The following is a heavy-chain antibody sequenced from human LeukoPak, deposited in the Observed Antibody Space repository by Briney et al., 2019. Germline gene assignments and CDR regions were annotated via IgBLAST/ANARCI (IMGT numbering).Heavy chain of an antibody. CDR2: IYTSGST. CDR3: ARDSDYGDLDY. Sequence: SETLSLTCAVYGGSISSYYWSWIRQPAGKGLEWIGRIYTSGSTNYNPSLKSRVTMSVDTSKNQFSLKLSSVTAADTAVYYCARDSDYGDLDYWGQGTLVTVSS. CDR1: GGSISSYY. J-gene: IGHJ4*02. V-gene: IGHV4-4*07. D-gene: IGHD4-17*01.